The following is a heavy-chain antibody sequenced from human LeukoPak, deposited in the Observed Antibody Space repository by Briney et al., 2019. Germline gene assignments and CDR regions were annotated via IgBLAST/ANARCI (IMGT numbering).Heavy chain of an antibody. D-gene: IGHD3-10*01. CDR3: ARDIATSGSYGMDV. CDR2: IGGSGVTT. CDR1: GFTFSNYA. Sequence: GGSLRLSCAASGFTFSNYAMSWVRQAPGKGLEWVSSIGGSGVTTSYADSVKGRFTISRDNSKNTLYLQMNSLRAEDTAVYHCARDIATSGSYGMDVWGQGTTVTVSS. J-gene: IGHJ6*02. V-gene: IGHV3-23*01.